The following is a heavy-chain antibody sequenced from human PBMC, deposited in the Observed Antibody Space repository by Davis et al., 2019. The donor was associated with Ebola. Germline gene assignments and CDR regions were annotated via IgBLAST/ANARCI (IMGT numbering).Heavy chain of an antibody. D-gene: IGHD5-12*01. J-gene: IGHJ4*02. V-gene: IGHV3-21*01. CDR2: ISSSSSYI. CDR1: GFTFSSYS. CDR3: ARVSLRGYDYDY. Sequence: GESLKISCAASGFTFSSYSMNWVRQAPGKGLEWVSSISSSSSYIYYADSVKGRFTISRDNAKNSLYLQMNSLGAEDTAVYYCARVSLRGYDYDYWGQGTLVTVSS.